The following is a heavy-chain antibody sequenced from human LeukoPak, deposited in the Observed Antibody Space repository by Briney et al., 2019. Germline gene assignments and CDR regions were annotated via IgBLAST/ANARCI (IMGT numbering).Heavy chain of an antibody. J-gene: IGHJ4*02. D-gene: IGHD3-22*01. CDR1: GGTFSSSA. CDR3: ARDMRSSDYYLAYYFDY. Sequence: GASVKVSCKASGGTFSSSAISWVRQAPGQGLGWMGRIIPIVGIGNYAQKFQGRVTISADKSTSTVYMELSSLRSEDTAVHYCARDMRSSDYYLAYYFDYWGQGTLVTVSS. V-gene: IGHV1-69*04. CDR2: IIPIVGIG.